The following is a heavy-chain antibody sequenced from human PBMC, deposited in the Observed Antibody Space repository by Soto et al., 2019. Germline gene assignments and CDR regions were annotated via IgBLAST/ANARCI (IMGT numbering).Heavy chain of an antibody. J-gene: IGHJ6*02. Sequence: PGGSLRLSCAASGLTFSSYAMHWVRQAPGKGLEWVAVISYDGSNKYYADSVKGRFTISRDNSKNTLYLQMNSLRAEDTAVYYCARDSGDYSDYYYYYGMDVWGQGTTVTVSS. CDR1: GLTFSSYA. V-gene: IGHV3-30-3*01. D-gene: IGHD4-17*01. CDR2: ISYDGSNK. CDR3: ARDSGDYSDYYYYYGMDV.